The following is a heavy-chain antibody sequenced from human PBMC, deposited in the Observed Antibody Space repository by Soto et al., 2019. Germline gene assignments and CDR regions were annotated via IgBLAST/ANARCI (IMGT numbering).Heavy chain of an antibody. Sequence: QVTLKESGPVLVKPTETLTLTCTVSGFSLNNTGMGVSWIHQPPGKALEWLAHIFSNDDKSYNTSLKNRLTISKDISKSQVVLTMTNMDPVDTATYYCARDLSGSYYPKWFDPWGQGTLVTVSS. V-gene: IGHV2-26*01. CDR3: ARDLSGSYYPKWFDP. D-gene: IGHD3-10*01. CDR1: GFSLNNTGMG. J-gene: IGHJ5*02. CDR2: IFSNDDK.